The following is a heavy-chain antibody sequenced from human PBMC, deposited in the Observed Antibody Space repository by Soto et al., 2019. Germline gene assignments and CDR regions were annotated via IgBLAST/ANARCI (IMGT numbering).Heavy chain of an antibody. V-gene: IGHV3-21*01. Sequence: EVQLVESGGGLVKPGGSLRLSCAASGFTFSSYSMNWVRQAPGKGLEWVASISSSRSYIYYADSVKGRFTNSRDNAKNSLDLRKISPGDGDTAGYYCGRDHSSSFCCYLMEVLGPGTTVNVSS. CDR3: GRDHSSSFCCYLMEV. D-gene: IGHD6-13*01. CDR1: GFTFSSYS. CDR2: ISSSRSYI. J-gene: IGHJ6*02.